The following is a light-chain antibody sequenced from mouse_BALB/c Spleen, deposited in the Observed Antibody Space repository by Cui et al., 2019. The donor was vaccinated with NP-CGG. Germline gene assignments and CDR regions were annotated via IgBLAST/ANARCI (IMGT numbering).Light chain of an antibody. CDR1: TGAVTTSNY. V-gene: IGLV1*01. CDR3: ALWYSNHWV. Sequence: QVVVNQESAPTTSPGETVTLTCRSSTGAVTTSNYANWVQEKPDHLFTGLIGGTNNRAPSVPARFSGSLIGDKAALTITGAQTEDEAIYFCALWYSNHWVFGGGTKLTVL. CDR2: GTN. J-gene: IGLJ1*01.